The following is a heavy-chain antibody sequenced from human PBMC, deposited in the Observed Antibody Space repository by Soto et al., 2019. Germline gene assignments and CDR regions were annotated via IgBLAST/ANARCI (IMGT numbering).Heavy chain of an antibody. V-gene: IGHV1-46*01. Sequence: ASVKVSCKASGYTFTSYYIHWVRQAPGQGLEWMGIINPSGGSTSYAQKFQGRVTMTRDTSTSTVYMELSSLRSEDTAVYYCASGPSDFDIGYGYAYWGQGTLVTVSS. J-gene: IGHJ4*02. D-gene: IGHD3-9*01. CDR3: ASGPSDFDIGYGYAY. CDR1: GYTFTSYY. CDR2: INPSGGST.